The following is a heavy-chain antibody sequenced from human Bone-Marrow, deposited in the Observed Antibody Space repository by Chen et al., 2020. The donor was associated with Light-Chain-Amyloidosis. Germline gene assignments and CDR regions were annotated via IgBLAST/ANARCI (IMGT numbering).Heavy chain of an antibody. CDR3: AKDISYDDILPGYPADAFDI. CDR2: ISGSGCSR. J-gene: IGHJ3*02. V-gene: IGHV3-23*04. D-gene: IGHD3-9*01. CDR1: GFAFSSYA. Sequence: EVQLVESGGGLLQRGGSLRLSCAASGFAFSSYAMSWVRQAPGKGLEWVGTISGSGCSRYYGDSVKGRLTISRDNSKNALFLQMNSLRAEDTAVYYCAKDISYDDILPGYPADAFDIWGQGTMVTVSS.